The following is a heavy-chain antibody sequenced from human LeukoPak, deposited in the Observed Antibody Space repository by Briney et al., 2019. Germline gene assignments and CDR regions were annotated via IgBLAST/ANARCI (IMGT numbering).Heavy chain of an antibody. D-gene: IGHD3-10*01. J-gene: IGHJ4*02. CDR2: INPNSGGT. CDR3: ARPPTMVRGVISDSYFDY. Sequence: ASVKVSCKASGYTFIGYYMHWVRQAPGQGLEWMGWINPNSGGTNYAQKFQGRVTMTRDTSISTAYMELSRLRSDDTAVYYCARPPTMVRGVISDSYFDYWGQGTLVSVSS. CDR1: GYTFIGYY. V-gene: IGHV1-2*02.